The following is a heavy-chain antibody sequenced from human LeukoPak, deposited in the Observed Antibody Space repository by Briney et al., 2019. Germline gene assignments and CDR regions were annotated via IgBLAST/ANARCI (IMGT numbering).Heavy chain of an antibody. V-gene: IGHV3-48*01. D-gene: IGHD2-2*02. CDR3: ARGGVVVPAAIPGRYYFDY. CDR1: GFTFSSYS. J-gene: IGHJ4*02. CDR2: ISSSSSTI. Sequence: GGSLRLSCAASGFTFSSYSMNWVRQAPGKGLKWVSYISSSSSTIYYADSVKGRFTISRDNAKNSLYLQMNSLRAEDTAVYYCARGGVVVPAAIPGRYYFDYWGQGTLVTVSS.